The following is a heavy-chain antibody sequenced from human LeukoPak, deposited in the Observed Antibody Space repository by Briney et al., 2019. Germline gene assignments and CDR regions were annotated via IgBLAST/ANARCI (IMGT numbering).Heavy chain of an antibody. D-gene: IGHD3-10*01. CDR2: IYYSGTT. Sequence: PSETLSLTCTVSGGSISNYYWNWIRQPPGKGLEWIGYIYYSGTTNYNPSLKSRVSMSVDTSKNQFSLTLSSVTAADTAVYYCARSDGYGLVDIWGQGTMVTVSS. CDR1: GGSISNYY. V-gene: IGHV4-59*12. CDR3: ARSDGYGLVDI. J-gene: IGHJ3*02.